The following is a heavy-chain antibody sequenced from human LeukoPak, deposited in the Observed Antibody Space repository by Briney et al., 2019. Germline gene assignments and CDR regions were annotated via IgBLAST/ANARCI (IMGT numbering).Heavy chain of an antibody. J-gene: IGHJ4*02. V-gene: IGHV5-51*01. CDR1: GYSFTSYW. CDR2: IYPGDSDT. CDR3: ARIAEKFIAAAGIWLEF. D-gene: IGHD6-13*01. Sequence: GESLKISCKGSGYSFTSYWIGWVRQMPGKGLEWMGIIYPGDSDTRYSPSFQGQVTISADKSISTAYLQWSSLKASDTAMYYCARIAEKFIAAAGIWLEFWGQGTLVTVSS.